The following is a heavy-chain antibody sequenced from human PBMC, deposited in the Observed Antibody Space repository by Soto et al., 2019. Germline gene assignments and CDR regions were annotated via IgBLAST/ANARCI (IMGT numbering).Heavy chain of an antibody. Sequence: SETLSLTCTVSGGSISSYYWSWIRQPPGKRLEWIGYIYYSGSTNYNPSLKSRVTISVDTSKNQFSLKLSSVTAADTAVYYCARHHCSGGSCYSRLYYFDYWGQGTLVTVSS. J-gene: IGHJ4*02. CDR2: IYYSGST. CDR3: ARHHCSGGSCYSRLYYFDY. CDR1: GGSISSYY. V-gene: IGHV4-59*08. D-gene: IGHD2-15*01.